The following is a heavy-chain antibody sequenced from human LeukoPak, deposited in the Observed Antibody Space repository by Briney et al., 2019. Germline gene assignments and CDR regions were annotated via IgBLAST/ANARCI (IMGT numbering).Heavy chain of an antibody. J-gene: IGHJ5*02. V-gene: IGHV3-21*01. Sequence: GGSLRLSCAASGFTFSSYSMNWVRQAPGKGLEWVSSISSSGSYIYYADSVKGRFTISRDNAKNSLYLQMNSLRAEDTAVYYCATLSNGVSGLPVSGPWGQGTLVTVSS. CDR1: GFTFSSYS. CDR3: ATLSNGVSGLPVSGP. CDR2: ISSSGSYI. D-gene: IGHD2-2*01.